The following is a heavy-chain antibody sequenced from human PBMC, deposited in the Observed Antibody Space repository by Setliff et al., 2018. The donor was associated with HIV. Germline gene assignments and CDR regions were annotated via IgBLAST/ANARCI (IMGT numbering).Heavy chain of an antibody. CDR3: ARRPLFGVVIASVAKMEFDY. D-gene: IGHD3-3*01. V-gene: IGHV4-59*11. J-gene: IGHJ4*02. CDR2: VYHTGST. CDR1: GASITSHY. Sequence: SETLSLTCTVSGASITSHYWSWVRQPPGRGLEWIGEVYHTGSTNYNPSLKSRVITSIDKSKNQFSLKIDSVTAADTAVYYCARRPLFGVVIASVAKMEFDYWGQGTMVTAPQ.